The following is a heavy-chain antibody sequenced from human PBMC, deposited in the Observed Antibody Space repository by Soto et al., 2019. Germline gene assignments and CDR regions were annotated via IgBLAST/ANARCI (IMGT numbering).Heavy chain of an antibody. CDR2: ISYDGSNK. J-gene: IGHJ4*02. D-gene: IGHD1-26*01. CDR3: ARGWELAGALEY. V-gene: IGHV3-30-3*01. CDR1: GFTFSSYA. Sequence: ESGGGVVQPGRSLRLSCAASGFTFSSYAMHWVRQAPGKGLEWVAVISYDGSNKYYADSVKGRFTISRDNSKNTLYLQMNSLRAEDTAVYYCARGWELAGALEYWGQGTLVTVSS.